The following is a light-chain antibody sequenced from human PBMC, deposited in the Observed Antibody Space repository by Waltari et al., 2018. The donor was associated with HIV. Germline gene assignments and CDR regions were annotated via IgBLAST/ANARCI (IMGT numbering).Light chain of an antibody. CDR2: ENN. Sequence: QSVLTQPPSVSAAPGQKVPLSCAASSPNIGTNYVSCYQQPPGTAPQRLIYENNKRPSGIPDRFSGSKSGTSATLGITGLQTGDEADYYCGTWDSSLSAYVFGTGTKVTVV. J-gene: IGLJ1*01. CDR1: SPNIGTNY. V-gene: IGLV1-51*02. CDR3: GTWDSSLSAYV.